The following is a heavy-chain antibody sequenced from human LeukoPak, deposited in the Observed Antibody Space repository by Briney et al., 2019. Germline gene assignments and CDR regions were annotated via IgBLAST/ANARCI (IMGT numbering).Heavy chain of an antibody. CDR3: ARKGYFEY. J-gene: IGHJ4*02. CDR2: IYYSGST. Sequence: SETLSPTCTVSGDSISGYYWSWIRQPPGKGLEWIGYIYYSGSTDYNPSLKSRVTISEDTSKNQFSLKLSSVIAADTAVYYCARKGYFEYWGQGTLVTVSS. CDR1: GDSISGYY. V-gene: IGHV4-59*01.